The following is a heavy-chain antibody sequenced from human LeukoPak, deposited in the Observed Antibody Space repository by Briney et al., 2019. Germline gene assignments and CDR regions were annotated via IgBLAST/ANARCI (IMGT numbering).Heavy chain of an antibody. J-gene: IGHJ4*02. D-gene: IGHD4-17*01. CDR1: GYTFTGYY. V-gene: IGHV1-2*02. Sequence: ASVEVSCKASGYTFTGYYMHWVRQAPGQGLEWMGWINPNSGGTNYAQKFQGRVTMTRDTSISTAYMGLSRLRSDDTAVYYCARGTYGDPEEIDYWGQATLVTVSS. CDR2: INPNSGGT. CDR3: ARGTYGDPEEIDY.